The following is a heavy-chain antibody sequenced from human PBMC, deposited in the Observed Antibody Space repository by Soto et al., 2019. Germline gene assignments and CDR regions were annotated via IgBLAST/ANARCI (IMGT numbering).Heavy chain of an antibody. V-gene: IGHV4-59*01. D-gene: IGHD3-3*01. Sequence: SETLSLTCTVSGGSISSYYWSWFRQPPGKGLEWIGYIYYSGSTNYNPSLMSRVTISVDTSKNQFSLKLSSVTAADTAVYYCASVCDFWSGYYTNWFDPWGQGTLVTVSS. CDR3: ASVCDFWSGYYTNWFDP. CDR1: GGSISSYY. J-gene: IGHJ5*02. CDR2: IYYSGST.